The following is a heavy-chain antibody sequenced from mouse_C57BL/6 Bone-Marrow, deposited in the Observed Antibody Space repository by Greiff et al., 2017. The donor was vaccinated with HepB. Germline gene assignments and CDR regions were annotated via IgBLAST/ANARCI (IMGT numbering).Heavy chain of an antibody. D-gene: IGHD1-1*01. CDR3: ARRYYTYAMDY. V-gene: IGHV3-6*01. CDR1: GYSITSGYY. Sequence: VQLQQSGPGLVKPSQSLSLTCSVTGYSITSGYYWNWIRQFPGSKLEWMGYISYDGSNNYNPSLKNRISITRDTSKNQFFLKLNSVTTEDTATYYCARRYYTYAMDYWGQGTSVTVSS. J-gene: IGHJ4*01. CDR2: ISYDGSN.